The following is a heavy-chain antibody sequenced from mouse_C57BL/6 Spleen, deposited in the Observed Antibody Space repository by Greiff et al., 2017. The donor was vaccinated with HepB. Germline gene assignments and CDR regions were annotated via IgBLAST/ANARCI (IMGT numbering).Heavy chain of an antibody. D-gene: IGHD2-5*01. CDR3: STYYSNYGPLAY. J-gene: IGHJ3*01. CDR1: GYTFTSYW. Sequence: VQLQQSGAELVKPGASVKVSCKASGYTFTSYWMHWVKQRPGQGLEWIGRIHPSDSDTNYNQKFKGKATLTVDKSSSTAYMQLSSLTSEDSAVYYWSTYYSNYGPLAYWGRGTLVTVSA. CDR2: IHPSDSDT. V-gene: IGHV1-74*01.